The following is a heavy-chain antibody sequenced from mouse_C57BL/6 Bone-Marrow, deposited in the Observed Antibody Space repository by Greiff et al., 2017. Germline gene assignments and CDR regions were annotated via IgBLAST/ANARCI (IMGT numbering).Heavy chain of an antibody. CDR3: ARAAYYYGSSFYYAMDY. Sequence: VQLQQSGAELARPGASVKLSCKASGYTFTSYGISWVKQRTGQGLEWIGEIFPRSGNTYYNEKFKGQATLTADKSSSTAYMELRSLTSEDSAVXFCARAAYYYGSSFYYAMDYWGQGTSVTVSS. CDR2: IFPRSGNT. V-gene: IGHV1-81*01. CDR1: GYTFTSYG. D-gene: IGHD1-1*01. J-gene: IGHJ4*01.